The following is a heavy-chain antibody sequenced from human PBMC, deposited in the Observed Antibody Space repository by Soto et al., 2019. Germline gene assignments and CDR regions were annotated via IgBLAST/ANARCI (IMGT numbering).Heavy chain of an antibody. Sequence: PAETLSLTCTVSGGSISSGDYYWSWIRQPPGKGLEWIGYIYYSGSTYYNPSLKSRVTISVDTSKNQFSLKLSSVTAADTAVYYCAREIRYYYGMDVWGQGTTVTVYS. CDR3: AREIRYYYGMDV. CDR1: GGSISSGDYY. J-gene: IGHJ6*02. V-gene: IGHV4-30-4*01. CDR2: IYYSGST.